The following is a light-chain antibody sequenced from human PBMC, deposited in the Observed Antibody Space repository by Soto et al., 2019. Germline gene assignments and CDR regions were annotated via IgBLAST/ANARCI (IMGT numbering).Light chain of an antibody. J-gene: IGLJ2*01. V-gene: IGLV2-14*01. CDR1: SSDVGGYNY. Sequence: QSVLTQHDSVSGSPGQSITLSFTGTSSDVGGYNYVSGYQQHPRKAPKLMIYDVSNRPSGVSNRFSGSKSGNTASLTISGLQSEYEADDYCSSYTSSSTVVVGGGTQLTVL. CDR2: DVS. CDR3: SSYTSSSTVV.